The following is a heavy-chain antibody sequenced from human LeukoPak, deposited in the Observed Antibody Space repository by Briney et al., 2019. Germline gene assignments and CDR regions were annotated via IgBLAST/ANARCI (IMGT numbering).Heavy chain of an antibody. CDR1: GGSFSGYY. Sequence: SETLSLTSAVYGGSFSGYYWSWIRQPPGKGLEWIGEINHSGSTNYNPSPKSRVTISVDTSKNQFSLKLSSVTAADTAVYYCARSGSYYKSYYFDYWGQGPLVTVSS. D-gene: IGHD3-10*01. J-gene: IGHJ4*02. V-gene: IGHV4-34*01. CDR2: INHSGST. CDR3: ARSGSYYKSYYFDY.